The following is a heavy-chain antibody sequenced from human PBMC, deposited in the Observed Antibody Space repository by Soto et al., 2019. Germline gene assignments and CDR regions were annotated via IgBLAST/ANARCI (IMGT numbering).Heavy chain of an antibody. CDR1: GYTFTSYY. CDR3: ARDGAYGDSYCYGMDV. V-gene: IGHV1-46*01. D-gene: IGHD4-17*01. Sequence: QVQLVQSGAEVKKPGASVKVSCKASGYTFTSYYMHWVRQAPGQGLEWMGIINPSGGSTSYAQKFQGRGTMTRDTSTSTVYMELSSLRSEDTAVYYCARDGAYGDSYCYGMDVWGQGTTVTVSS. J-gene: IGHJ6*02. CDR2: INPSGGST.